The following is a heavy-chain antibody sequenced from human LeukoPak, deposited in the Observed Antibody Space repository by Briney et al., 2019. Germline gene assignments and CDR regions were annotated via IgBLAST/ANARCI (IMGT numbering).Heavy chain of an antibody. CDR1: GFTFTSYS. CDR3: ARDPPGQYCGGDCFTYYFDY. D-gene: IGHD2-21*02. J-gene: IGHJ4*02. Sequence: GGSLRLSCAASGFTFTSYSMNWVRQAPGKGLEWVSTISGGGGSTYYADSVKGRFTISRDNSKNTLYLQVNSLRAEDTAVYYCARDPPGQYCGGDCFTYYFDYWGQGTLVTVSS. CDR2: ISGGGGST. V-gene: IGHV3-23*01.